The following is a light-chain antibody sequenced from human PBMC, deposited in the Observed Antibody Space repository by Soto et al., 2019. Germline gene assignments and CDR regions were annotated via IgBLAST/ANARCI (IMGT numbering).Light chain of an antibody. CDR3: QQYGNSLPWT. Sequence: EIVLTQSPGTLSLSPGERATLSCRASQSVSGSFLAWYQQKPGQAPRLLIYGASRRVTGIPERFIGSGSATDFTLTISRLEPEDFAVYYCQQYGNSLPWTFGQGTKLAIQ. J-gene: IGKJ1*01. V-gene: IGKV3-20*01. CDR2: GAS. CDR1: QSVSGSF.